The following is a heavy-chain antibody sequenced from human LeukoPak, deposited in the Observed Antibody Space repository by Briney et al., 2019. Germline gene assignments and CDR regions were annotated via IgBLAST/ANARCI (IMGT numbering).Heavy chain of an antibody. D-gene: IGHD4-17*01. CDR3: ARRPDYGDYHVDS. Sequence: GESLKISCKGSGDSFTSYWIGWVRQMPGKGLEWMGIIYPGDSDTRYSPSFQGQVTISADKSTSTAYLQWSSLKASDTAMYYCARRPDYGDYHVDSWGQGTLVTVSS. J-gene: IGHJ5*01. V-gene: IGHV5-51*01. CDR1: GDSFTSYW. CDR2: IYPGDSDT.